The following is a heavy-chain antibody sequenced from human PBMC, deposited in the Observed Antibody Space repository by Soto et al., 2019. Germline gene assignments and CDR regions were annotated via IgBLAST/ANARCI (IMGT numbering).Heavy chain of an antibody. D-gene: IGHD1-26*01. CDR3: AKGGAIVAAGTRVYLYNAMDV. Sequence: ASVKVSCKASGYTFTGHSVHWVRQAPGQGLERMGWINPNSGDTYLAQRFQGRVTMNRDTSIGTAYMELRGLTSDDTAEYYCAKGGAIVAAGTRVYLYNAMDVWGQGTTVTVSS. V-gene: IGHV1-2*02. CDR2: INPNSGDT. CDR1: GYTFTGHS. J-gene: IGHJ6*02.